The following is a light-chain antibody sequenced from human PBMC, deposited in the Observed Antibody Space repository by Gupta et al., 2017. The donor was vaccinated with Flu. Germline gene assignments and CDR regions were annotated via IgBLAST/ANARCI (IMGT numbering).Light chain of an antibody. Sequence: APKLRIYENNKRPSGVPDRFSGSKYDTSATLSITGLQTGEEADDYCGTWDSSRSAWVFGGGTKLTVL. CDR3: GTWDSSRSAWV. CDR2: ENN. V-gene: IGLV1-51*01. J-gene: IGLJ3*02.